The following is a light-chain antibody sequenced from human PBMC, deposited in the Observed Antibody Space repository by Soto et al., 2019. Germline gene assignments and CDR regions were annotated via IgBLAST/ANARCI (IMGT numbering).Light chain of an antibody. J-gene: IGKJ4*01. Sequence: DIVMTQPRDSLSASLRQIATINCKXSXXXXSSSNNQNYLSWYQQKKGQPPEXXIYWASTRKSGVPDRFSGSGYGTDFNLTINSLQAEDVAVYYCQQYFGTPLTFGGGTKVDI. CDR2: WAS. CDR1: XXXXSSSNNQNY. V-gene: IGKV4-1*01. CDR3: QQYFGTPLT.